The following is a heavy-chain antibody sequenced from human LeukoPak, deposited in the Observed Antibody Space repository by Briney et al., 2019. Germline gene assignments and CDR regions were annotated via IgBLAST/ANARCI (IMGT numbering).Heavy chain of an antibody. CDR3: ARLPSSCIDL. Sequence: SETLSLTCAVSGGSFSSYYWTWIRQPPGKGLEWIGYVDYSGSTNSNPSLKSRVTLSVDSSRNQLSLKVNSVTAADTAVYSCARLPSSCIDLSGRGTPVTVSS. D-gene: IGHD2-2*01. CDR2: VDYSGST. V-gene: IGHV4-59*01. CDR1: GGSFSSYY. J-gene: IGHJ2*01.